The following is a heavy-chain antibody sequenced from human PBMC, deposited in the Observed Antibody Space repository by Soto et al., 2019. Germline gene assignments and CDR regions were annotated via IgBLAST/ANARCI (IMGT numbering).Heavy chain of an antibody. V-gene: IGHV4-59*08. D-gene: IGHD6-6*01. CDR2: IYYSGST. CDR1: GGYIRSYY. CDR3: ARFSSSTSIDY. J-gene: IGHJ4*02. Sequence: PSETLCLTCTVSGGYIRSYYWSWIRQPPGKGLEWIGYIYYSGSTNYNPSLKSRVTISVDTSKNQFSLKLSSVTAADTAVYYCARFSSSTSIDYWGQGTLVTVSS.